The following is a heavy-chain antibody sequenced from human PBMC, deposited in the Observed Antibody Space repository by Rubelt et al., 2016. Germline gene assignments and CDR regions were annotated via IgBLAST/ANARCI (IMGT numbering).Heavy chain of an antibody. CDR1: GGSFSTSTYY. Sequence: QLQLQESGPGLVKPSETLSLTCTVSGGSFSTSTYYWGWIRQPPGKGLEWIGTVYYSGSTYYNPSLKSRGTISVDTPKNQFPLKLSAVTAADSAVYYCAGVGANTEFDYWGQGTLVTVSS. V-gene: IGHV4-39*07. D-gene: IGHD1-26*01. CDR2: VYYSGST. J-gene: IGHJ4*02. CDR3: AGVGANTEFDY.